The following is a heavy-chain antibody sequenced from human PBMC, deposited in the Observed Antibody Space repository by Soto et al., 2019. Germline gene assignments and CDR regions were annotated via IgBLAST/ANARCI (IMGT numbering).Heavy chain of an antibody. D-gene: IGHD1-26*01. V-gene: IGHV3-33*01. CDR1: GFTFSNYG. CDR2: IWHDGNSK. CDR3: ASDLVGASDSYGLDV. J-gene: IGHJ6*02. Sequence: PVGSLRLSCAASGFTFSNYGMHWVRQAPGKGLEWVAIIWHDGNSKYYADSVRGRFIISRDNSKNRLYLQMNSLRAEDTAVYYCASDLVGASDSYGLDVWGQGTPVTVSS.